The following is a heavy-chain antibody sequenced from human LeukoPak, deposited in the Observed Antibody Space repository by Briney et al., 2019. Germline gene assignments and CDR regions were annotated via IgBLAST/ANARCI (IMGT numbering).Heavy chain of an antibody. CDR1: GFTFSSYG. D-gene: IGHD1-1*01. J-gene: IGHJ2*01. CDR3: ARGTEGYFDL. V-gene: IGHV3-30*03. CDR2: ISYDGSNK. Sequence: PGRSLRLSCAASGFTFSSYGMHWVRQAPGKGLEWVAVISYDGSNKYYADSVKGRFTISRDNSKNTLYLQMNSLRAEDTAVYYCARGTEGYFDLWGRGTLVTVSS.